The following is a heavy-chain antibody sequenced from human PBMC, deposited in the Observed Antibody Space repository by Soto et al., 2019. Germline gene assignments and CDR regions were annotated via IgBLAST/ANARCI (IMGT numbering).Heavy chain of an antibody. D-gene: IGHD3-22*01. CDR2: IYYSGST. CDR3: ARVTYYYDSSGYYTPYYFDY. V-gene: IGHV4-31*03. Sequence: SETLSLTCTVSGGSISSGGYYWSWIRQHPGKGLEWIGYIYYSGSTYYNPSLKSRVTISVDTSKNQFSLKLSSVTAADTAVYYCARVTYYYDSSGYYTPYYFDYWGQGTRVTVSS. J-gene: IGHJ4*02. CDR1: GGSISSGGYY.